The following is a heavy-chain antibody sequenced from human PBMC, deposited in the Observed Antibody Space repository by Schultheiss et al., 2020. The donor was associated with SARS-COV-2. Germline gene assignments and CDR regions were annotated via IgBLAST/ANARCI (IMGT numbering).Heavy chain of an antibody. V-gene: IGHV3-48*03. CDR3: ARATSGVGHDAFDI. CDR2: ISTTGGTI. D-gene: IGHD3-3*01. CDR1: GFTFSVYE. J-gene: IGHJ3*02. Sequence: GGSLRLSCTASGFTFSVYEMSWVRQAPGKGLEWVSYISTTGGTIYYADSVKGRFTISRDNAKNSLSLQMNSLRHEDTAVYYCARATSGVGHDAFDIWGQGTMVTVSS.